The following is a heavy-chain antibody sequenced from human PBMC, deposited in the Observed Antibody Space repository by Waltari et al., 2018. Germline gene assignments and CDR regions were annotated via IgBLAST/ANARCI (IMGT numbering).Heavy chain of an antibody. CDR3: ARDLGGNSYGSKY. CDR1: GFTFSSSS. V-gene: IGHV3-21*01. D-gene: IGHD5-18*01. J-gene: IGHJ4*02. CDR2: ISSSSSYK. Sequence: EVQLVESGGGLVKPGGSLRLSCEASGFTFSSSSLNWVRQAPGKGLEGVSTISSSSSYKYYADSVKGRFTISRDNAKNSLYLQMNSLRAEDTAVYYCARDLGGNSYGSKYWGQGTLVTVSS.